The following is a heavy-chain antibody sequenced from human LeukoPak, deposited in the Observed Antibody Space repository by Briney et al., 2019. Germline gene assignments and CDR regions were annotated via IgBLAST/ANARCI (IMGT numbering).Heavy chain of an antibody. Sequence: TATLSLTCAVSGYSISNGYYWGWIRQPPGKGVEWIWSIYHNENTKYKPYLQSRVTISVDTSKNPFSLKLSSVTAADTAVYYCARHHGYSSSSHYFDYWGQGTQVTVSS. CDR1: GYSISNGYY. D-gene: IGHD6-6*01. CDR2: IYHNENT. J-gene: IGHJ4*02. CDR3: ARHHGYSSSSHYFDY. V-gene: IGHV4-38-2*01.